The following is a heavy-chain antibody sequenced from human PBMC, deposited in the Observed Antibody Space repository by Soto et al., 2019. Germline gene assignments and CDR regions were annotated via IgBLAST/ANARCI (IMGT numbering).Heavy chain of an antibody. CDR2: VRPRSGNT. CDR1: GYTFSTYD. J-gene: IGHJ4*02. D-gene: IGHD5-12*01. V-gene: IGHV1-8*01. Sequence: ASVKVSCKASGYTFSTYDINWVRQATGQGLEWMGWVRPRSGNTGYAQKFQGRVSMTGSTSTNAVYMELSSLSSEDTAVYDWARGRKKGYDYCGQGTLVTXSS. CDR3: ARGRKKGYDY.